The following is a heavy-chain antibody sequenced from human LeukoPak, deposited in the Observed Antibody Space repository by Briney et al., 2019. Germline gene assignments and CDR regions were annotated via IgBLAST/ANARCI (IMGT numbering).Heavy chain of an antibody. D-gene: IGHD4-17*01. CDR3: ARGRYGDYDSADY. CDR2: INSDGSST. V-gene: IGHV3-74*01. J-gene: IGHJ4*02. Sequence: GGSLRLSCAASGFTFSSYWMHWVRQAPGKGLVWVSRINSDGSSTSYADSVKGRFTISRDSAKNTLYLQMNSLRAEDTAVYYCARGRYGDYDSADYWGQGTLVTVSS. CDR1: GFTFSSYW.